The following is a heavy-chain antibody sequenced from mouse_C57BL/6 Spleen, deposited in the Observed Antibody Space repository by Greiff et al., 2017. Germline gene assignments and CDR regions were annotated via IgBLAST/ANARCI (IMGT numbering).Heavy chain of an antibody. J-gene: IGHJ3*01. CDR1: GYTFTSYW. V-gene: IGHV1-52*01. D-gene: IGHD2-2*01. CDR3: ANYGYDVGFAY. CDR2: IDPSDSDT. Sequence: QVQLQQPGAELVRPGSSVKLSCKASGYTFTSYWMHWVKQRPIQGLEWIGNIDPSDSDTHYNQKFKDKATLTVDKSSSTAYMQLSSLTSEDSAVYYCANYGYDVGFAYWGQGTLVTVSA.